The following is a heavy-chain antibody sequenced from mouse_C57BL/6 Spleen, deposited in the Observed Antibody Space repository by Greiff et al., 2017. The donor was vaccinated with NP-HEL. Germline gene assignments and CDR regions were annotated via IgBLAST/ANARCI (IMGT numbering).Heavy chain of an antibody. D-gene: IGHD3-1*01. CDR3: AGQLWFAY. CDR1: GYTFTDYY. Sequence: EVQLQQSGPELVKPGASVKISCKASGYTFTDYYMNWVKQSHGKSLEWIGDINPNNGGTSYNQKFKGKATLTVDKSSSTAYMELRSLTSEDSAVYYCAGQLWFAYWGQGTLVTVSA. V-gene: IGHV1-26*01. J-gene: IGHJ3*01. CDR2: INPNNGGT.